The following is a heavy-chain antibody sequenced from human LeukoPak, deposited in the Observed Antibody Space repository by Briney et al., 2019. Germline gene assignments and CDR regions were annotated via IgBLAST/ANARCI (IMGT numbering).Heavy chain of an antibody. CDR1: GFSFSNYW. CDR3: ARGFIVAPAICDY. D-gene: IGHD2-2*01. Sequence: PGGSLRLSCAASGFSFSNYWMIWVRQAPGKGLDGVANIKQDGREKYYEGAVEGRFNISRDNAENSLYLQMNSLRVEDTAVYYCARGFIVAPAICDYWGQGALVTVSS. J-gene: IGHJ4*02. V-gene: IGHV3-7*01. CDR2: IKQDGREK.